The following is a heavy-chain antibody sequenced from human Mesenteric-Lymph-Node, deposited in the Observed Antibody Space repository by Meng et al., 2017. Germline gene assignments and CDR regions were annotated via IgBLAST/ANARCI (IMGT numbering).Heavy chain of an antibody. Sequence: QVPLQESGPGLVKPSQTLSLTCTVSGASISRGGYYWSWIRQPPGKGLEWIGNIYASGITYYNPSLQSRVTISVDTSKNQFSLNLYSVTAADTAVYYCSREEVYWGQGTLITVSS. J-gene: IGHJ4*02. CDR3: SREEVY. V-gene: IGHV4-30-4*01. CDR2: IYASGIT. CDR1: GASISRGGYY.